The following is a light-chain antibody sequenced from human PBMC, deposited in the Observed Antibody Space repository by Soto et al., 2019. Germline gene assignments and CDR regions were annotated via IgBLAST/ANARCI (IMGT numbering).Light chain of an antibody. CDR3: QQYNSYAFS. V-gene: IGKV1-5*03. Sequence: DIKMTHSPSTLSGSIGDRVTITCRASQTISSWLAWYQQKPGKAPKLLIYKASTLKSGVPSRFSGSGSGTEFTLTISGLQPEDFATYYCQQYNSYAFSFGPGTKVDI. J-gene: IGKJ3*01. CDR1: QTISSW. CDR2: KAS.